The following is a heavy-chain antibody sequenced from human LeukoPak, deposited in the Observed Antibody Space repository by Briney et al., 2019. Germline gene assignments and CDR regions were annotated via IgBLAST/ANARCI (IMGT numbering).Heavy chain of an antibody. CDR1: GYTFTYYD. CDR2: MKPNSGNT. J-gene: IGHJ4*02. Sequence: ASVKVSCKASGYTFTYYDINWVRQATGQGLEWMGYMKPNSGNTGYAQKFQGRVTMTRDTSISTAYMELSSLTSEDTAVYYCATELRWKDHWGQGTLVTVSS. D-gene: IGHD4-23*01. CDR3: ATELRWKDH. V-gene: IGHV1-8*01.